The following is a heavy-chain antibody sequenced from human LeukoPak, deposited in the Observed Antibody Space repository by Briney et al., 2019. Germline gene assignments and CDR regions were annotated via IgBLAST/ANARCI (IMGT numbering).Heavy chain of an antibody. CDR3: ARGRDCSSTSCYGASQH. CDR1: GGSFSGYY. J-gene: IGHJ1*01. CDR2: INHSGST. Sequence: PSETLSLTCAVSGGSFSGYYWTWIRQPPGKGLEWIGEINHSGSTNYNPSLKSRVTISVDTSKNQFSLKLSSVTAADTAVYYCARGRDCSSTSCYGASQHWGQGTLVTVSS. V-gene: IGHV4-34*01. D-gene: IGHD2-2*01.